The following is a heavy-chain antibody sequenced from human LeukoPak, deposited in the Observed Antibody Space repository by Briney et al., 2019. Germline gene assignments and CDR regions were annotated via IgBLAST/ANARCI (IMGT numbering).Heavy chain of an antibody. CDR1: GYTFTGYY. CDR3: TRESGSYHGNDY. CDR2: INPNNGAT. Sequence: ASVKVSCKASGYTFTGYYMHWVRQAPGQGLEWMGRINPNNGATNYAQKLQGRVTITGDTSISTAYMELSSLRSDDTAVYYCTRESGSYHGNDYWGQGTLVTVSS. D-gene: IGHD1-26*01. J-gene: IGHJ4*02. V-gene: IGHV1-2*06.